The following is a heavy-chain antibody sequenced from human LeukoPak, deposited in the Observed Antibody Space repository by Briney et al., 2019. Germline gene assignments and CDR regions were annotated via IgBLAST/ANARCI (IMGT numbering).Heavy chain of an antibody. V-gene: IGHV1-69*06. Sequence: ASVKVSCKASGGTFISYAISWVRQAPGQGLEWMGGIIPIFGTANYAQKFQGRVTITADKSTSTAYMELSSLRSEDTAVYYCASSLDPKTFDYWGQGTLVTVSS. CDR1: GGTFISYA. J-gene: IGHJ4*02. CDR2: IIPIFGTA. CDR3: ASSLDPKTFDY. D-gene: IGHD1-1*01.